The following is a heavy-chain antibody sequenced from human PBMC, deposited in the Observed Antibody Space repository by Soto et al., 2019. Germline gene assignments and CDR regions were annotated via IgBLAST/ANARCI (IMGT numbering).Heavy chain of an antibody. J-gene: IGHJ6*02. CDR1: GFTFTHSA. CDR2: IVVNSGNT. D-gene: IGHD6-19*01. Sequence: QMQLVQSGPEVKKAGNSVKVSCKASGFTFTHSAVQWVRQARGQRLEWIGWIVVNSGNTDLAQKFQDRVTITRDKSTNTAYMELSGLRSEDTALYYCASNPRFSSGWYGATTTYYYAMDVWGPRTTVTVSS. CDR3: ASNPRFSSGWYGATTTYYYAMDV. V-gene: IGHV1-58*01.